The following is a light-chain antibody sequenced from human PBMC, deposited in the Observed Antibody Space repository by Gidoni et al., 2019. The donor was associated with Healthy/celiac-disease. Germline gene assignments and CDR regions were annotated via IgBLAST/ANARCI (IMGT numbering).Light chain of an antibody. CDR3: QQYYNTLWT. CDR1: QSVLYSSNNKNY. Sequence: DILMTQSPDSLAVSLGEMAAINCKPSQSVLYSSNNKNYLAWYQQKPGQPPKLLIYWASTREAGVPDRFSGRGSGTDFTLTISRLQAEDVAVYYCQQYYNTLWTFXQXTKVEIK. CDR2: WAS. V-gene: IGKV4-1*01. J-gene: IGKJ1*01.